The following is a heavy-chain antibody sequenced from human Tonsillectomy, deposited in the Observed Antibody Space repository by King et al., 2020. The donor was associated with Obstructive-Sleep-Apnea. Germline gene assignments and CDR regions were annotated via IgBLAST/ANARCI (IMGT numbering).Heavy chain of an antibody. Sequence: QLQESGPGLVKPSETLSLTCTVSGGSIISYYWSWIRQPPGKGLEWIGYIYYSGRTNYNPSLKSRVTISVDTSKNQFSLKLRSLTAADTAVDYCARGGYCGGDCYPPGWYFDLWGRGTLVTVSS. CDR2: IYYSGRT. J-gene: IGHJ2*01. V-gene: IGHV4-59*01. CDR3: ARGGYCGGDCYPPGWYFDL. D-gene: IGHD2-21*02. CDR1: GGSIISYY.